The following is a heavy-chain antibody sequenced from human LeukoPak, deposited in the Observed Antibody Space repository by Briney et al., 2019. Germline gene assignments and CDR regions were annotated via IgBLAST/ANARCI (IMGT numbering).Heavy chain of an antibody. D-gene: IGHD1-26*01. CDR1: GGTFSSYA. CDR2: IIPIFGIA. J-gene: IGHJ4*02. CDR3: ASWRGDEEEEWELQTDY. V-gene: IGHV1-69*04. Sequence: GASVKDSCKASGGTFSSYAISWVRQAPGQGLEWMGRIIPIFGIANYAQKFQGRVTITADKSTSTAYMELSSLRSEDTAVYYCASWRGDEEEEWELQTDYWGQGTLVTVSS.